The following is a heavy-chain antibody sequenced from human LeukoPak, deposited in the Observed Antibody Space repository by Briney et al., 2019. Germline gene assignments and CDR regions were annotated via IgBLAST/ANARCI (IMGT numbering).Heavy chain of an antibody. V-gene: IGHV1-2*02. CDR2: INPNSGGT. Sequence: GASVKVSCKASGYTFTGYYMHWVRQAPGQGLEWMGWINPNSGGTNYAQKFQGRVTMTRDTSISTAYMELSRLRSDDTAVYYCARAALSSSWYSGSNFFDYWGQGTLVTVSS. CDR1: GYTFTGYY. J-gene: IGHJ4*02. CDR3: ARAALSSSWYSGSNFFDY. D-gene: IGHD6-13*01.